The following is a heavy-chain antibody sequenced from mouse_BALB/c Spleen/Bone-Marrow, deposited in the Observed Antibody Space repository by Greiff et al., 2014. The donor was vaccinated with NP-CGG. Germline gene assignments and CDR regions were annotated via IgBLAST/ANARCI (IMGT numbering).Heavy chain of an antibody. D-gene: IGHD1-1*01. CDR1: GFNIKDTY. Sequence: LVESGAELVKPGASVKLSCTASGFNIKDTYMHWVKQRPEQGLEWIGRIDPANGNTNYDPRFQGKATITADTSSNTAYLRLSSLTSEDTAVYYCARYGGRYYAMDYWGQGTSVTVSS. CDR3: ARYGGRYYAMDY. J-gene: IGHJ4*01. CDR2: IDPANGNT. V-gene: IGHV14-3*02.